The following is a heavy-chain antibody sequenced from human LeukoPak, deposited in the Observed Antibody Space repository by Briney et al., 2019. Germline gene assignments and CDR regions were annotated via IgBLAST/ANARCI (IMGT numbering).Heavy chain of an antibody. D-gene: IGHD1-1*01. CDR3: ALETILTGGLEADF. V-gene: IGHV4-39*01. J-gene: IGHJ4*02. Sequence: KPAETLSLTCSVSGASITTSTYYWGWIRQSPGKGLEWIGSINYSGTTYYKPSLRSRVTISVDTSKNQFSLRMTSVTAADTSVYYCALETILTGGLEADFWGPGTLITVSS. CDR2: INYSGTT. CDR1: GASITTSTYY.